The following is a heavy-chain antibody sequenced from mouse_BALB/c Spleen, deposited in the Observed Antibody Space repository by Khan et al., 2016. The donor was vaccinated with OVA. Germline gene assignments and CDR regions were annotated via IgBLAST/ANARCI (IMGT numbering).Heavy chain of an antibody. J-gene: IGHJ3*01. Sequence: QVQLKESGAELAKPGASVKMSCKASGYTFTNYWMHWVKQRPGQGLEWIGYIDPTTGYTEYNQKFKDKATLTADKSSSTAYMQLSSLTSEDSAVYYCTSHGSTDTWFCYWGQGTLGTVSA. CDR2: IDPTTGYT. CDR3: TSHGSTDTWFCY. V-gene: IGHV1-7*01. D-gene: IGHD1-1*01. CDR1: GYTFTNYW.